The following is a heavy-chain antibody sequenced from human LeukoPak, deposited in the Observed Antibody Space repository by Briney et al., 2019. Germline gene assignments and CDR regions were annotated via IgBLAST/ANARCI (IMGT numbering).Heavy chain of an antibody. J-gene: IGHJ4*02. CDR2: IGTAGDT. Sequence: GGSLRLSCAASGFTFSRYDMHWVRQATGKGLEWVSAIGTAGDTYYPGSVKGRFTISGENAKNSLYLQMNSLRAGDTAVYYCAREADSSGWPHIDYWGQGTLVTVSS. V-gene: IGHV3-13*04. CDR3: AREADSSGWPHIDY. CDR1: GFTFSRYD. D-gene: IGHD6-19*01.